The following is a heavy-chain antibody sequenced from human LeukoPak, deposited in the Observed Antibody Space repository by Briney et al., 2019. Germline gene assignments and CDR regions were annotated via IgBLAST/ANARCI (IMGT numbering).Heavy chain of an antibody. CDR2: IYHTGSN. Sequence: SETLSLTCTVSGGSVSSADYYWSWIRHPPGKALEWIGYIYHTGSNNYKYSLKSRVTISVDTSKNQFSLKLSSVTAADTAVYYCARYTLGYDLSNWGNGRNFDYWGQGTLVTVSS. J-gene: IGHJ4*02. CDR3: ARYTLGYDLSNWGNGRNFDY. D-gene: IGHD5-12*01. V-gene: IGHV4-61*08. CDR1: GGSVSSADYY.